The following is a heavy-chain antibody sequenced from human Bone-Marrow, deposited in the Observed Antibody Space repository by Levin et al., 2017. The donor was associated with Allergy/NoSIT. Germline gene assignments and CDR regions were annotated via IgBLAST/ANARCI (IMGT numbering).Heavy chain of an antibody. Sequence: GASVKVSCAASGFTFSSYAMSWVRQAPGKGLEWVSAISGSGGSTYYADSVKGRFTISRDNSKNTLYLQMNSLRAEDTAVYYCAKGPSSWYSAAFDYWGQGTLVTVSS. D-gene: IGHD6-13*01. J-gene: IGHJ4*02. CDR1: GFTFSSYA. CDR3: AKGPSSWYSAAFDY. CDR2: ISGSGGST. V-gene: IGHV3-23*01.